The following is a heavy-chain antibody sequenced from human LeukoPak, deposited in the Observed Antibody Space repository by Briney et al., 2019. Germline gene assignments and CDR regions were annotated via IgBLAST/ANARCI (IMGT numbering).Heavy chain of an antibody. V-gene: IGHV1-2*02. Sequence: GASVKVSCKASGYTFSGYYMHWVRQAPGQGLEWMGWINPNSGGTNCAQKFQGRVTMTRDTSISTAYMEVTGLRSDDTAVYYCARGSFYASGNYLVDYWGQGTLITVSS. CDR3: ARGSFYASGNYLVDY. CDR2: INPNSGGT. J-gene: IGHJ4*02. CDR1: GYTFSGYY. D-gene: IGHD2/OR15-2a*01.